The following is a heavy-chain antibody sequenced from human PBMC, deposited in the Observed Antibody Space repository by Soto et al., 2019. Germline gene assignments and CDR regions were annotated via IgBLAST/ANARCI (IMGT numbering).Heavy chain of an antibody. D-gene: IGHD1-26*01. Sequence: QVQLVQSGAEVKKPGASVKVSCKASGYTFTNYAMHWVRQAPGQRLEWMGWINAGNGNTKYSQKCQGRVTITRDTSASIAYRELSSLRSEDTAVYYCARGGSLYWYFDLWGRGTLVTVSS. CDR1: GYTFTNYA. J-gene: IGHJ2*01. CDR2: INAGNGNT. CDR3: ARGGSLYWYFDL. V-gene: IGHV1-3*01.